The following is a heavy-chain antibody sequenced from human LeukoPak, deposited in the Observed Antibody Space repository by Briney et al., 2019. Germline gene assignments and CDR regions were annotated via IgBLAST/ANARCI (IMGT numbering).Heavy chain of an antibody. CDR1: GGTFSSYA. V-gene: IGHV1-69*05. D-gene: IGHD3-9*01. J-gene: IGHJ4*02. CDR2: IIPIFGTA. CDR3: ARVEGYDILTGPFDY. Sequence: SVKVSCKASGGTFSSYAMTWVRQAPGQGLEWMGGIIPIFGTANYAQKFQGRVTITTDESTNTAYMELSSLRSEDTAVYYCARVEGYDILTGPFDYWGQGTLVTVSS.